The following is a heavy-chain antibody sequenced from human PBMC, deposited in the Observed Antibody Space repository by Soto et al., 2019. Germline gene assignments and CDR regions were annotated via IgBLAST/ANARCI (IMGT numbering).Heavy chain of an antibody. D-gene: IGHD3-22*01. Sequence: AESLTTSCKGSGDSFAGYWITWVLQKPGKGLEWMGRIDPSDSQTYYSPSFRGHVTISVTKSITTVFLQWSSLRASDTAMYYCARQIYDSDTGPNFKYYFDSWGQGTTVTVSS. J-gene: IGHJ4*02. CDR1: GDSFAGYW. V-gene: IGHV5-10-1*01. CDR2: IDPSDSQT. CDR3: ARQIYDSDTGPNFKYYFDS.